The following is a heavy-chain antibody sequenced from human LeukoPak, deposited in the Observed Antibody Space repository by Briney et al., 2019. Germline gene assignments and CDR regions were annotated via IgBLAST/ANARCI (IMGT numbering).Heavy chain of an antibody. CDR3: ARKDGDG. J-gene: IGHJ4*02. V-gene: IGHV4-59*01. CDR1: GVSISSYH. Sequence: SETLSLTCTVSGVSISSYHWTWIRQPPGEGLEWIGHIYNSGSTNYNPSLRGRGTISLDTSMNQVSLKLSSVTAADTAMYYCARKDGDGWGQGTLVTVSS. CDR2: IYNSGST. D-gene: IGHD5-24*01.